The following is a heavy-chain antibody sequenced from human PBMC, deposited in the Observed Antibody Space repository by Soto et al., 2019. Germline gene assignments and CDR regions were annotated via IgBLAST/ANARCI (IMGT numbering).Heavy chain of an antibody. V-gene: IGHV3-30*18. CDR1: GFTFSSYG. J-gene: IGHJ6*02. CDR3: AKSSGAVAGDYGMDV. CDR2: ISYDGSNK. Sequence: QVQLVESGGGVVQPGRSLRLSCAASGFTFSSYGIHWVRQAPGKGLEWVAVISYDGSNKYYADSVKGRFTISRDNSKNTLYLQRSSLRAEDTAVYYCAKSSGAVAGDYGMDVWGQGTTVTVSS. D-gene: IGHD6-19*01.